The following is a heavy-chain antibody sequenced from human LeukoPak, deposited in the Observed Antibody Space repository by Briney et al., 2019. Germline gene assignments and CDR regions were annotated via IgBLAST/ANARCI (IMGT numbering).Heavy chain of an antibody. D-gene: IGHD4-11*01. Sequence: GASVKVSCKASGYTFTVYYMHWVRQAPGQGLEWMGSINPISGDTNYAQKFQGGVTMTGDTSISTAYMELSRLRSDDTAVYYWARGVVLYSNYFEYWGQGTPVTVSS. CDR2: INPISGDT. J-gene: IGHJ4*02. V-gene: IGHV1-2*02. CDR3: ARGVVLYSNYFEY. CDR1: GYTFTVYY.